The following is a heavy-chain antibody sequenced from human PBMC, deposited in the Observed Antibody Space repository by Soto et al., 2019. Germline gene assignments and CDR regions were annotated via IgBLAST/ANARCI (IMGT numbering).Heavy chain of an antibody. V-gene: IGHV3-15*07. J-gene: IGHJ4*02. Sequence: EVRLVESGGGLIKPGGSLRLSCAASGFSFADNWMHWVRQAPGKGLEWVGRIKSRPDGETTDYAAPVKGRFTISRDDSRDTLYLEMNSLKSEDTGMYYCVSYCDFGTRHYPHWGQGLLVTVSS. CDR2: IKSRPDGETT. CDR3: VSYCDFGTRHYPH. D-gene: IGHD3-3*01. CDR1: GFSFADNW.